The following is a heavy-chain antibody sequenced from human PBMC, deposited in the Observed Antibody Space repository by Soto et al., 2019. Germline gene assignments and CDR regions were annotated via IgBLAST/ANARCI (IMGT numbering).Heavy chain of an antibody. Sequence: EVPVLESGGGLVQPGGSLRLSCAASGFTFSSYAMSWVRQAPGKGLEWVLAISGSGGSTYFADSVQGRFTISRDNSKNTLYLQMNSLRAEDTAIYYCAKFGSNYDHLDYWGQGTLVTVSS. CDR1: GFTFSSYA. J-gene: IGHJ4*02. D-gene: IGHD5-18*01. CDR3: AKFGSNYDHLDY. V-gene: IGHV3-23*01. CDR2: ISGSGGST.